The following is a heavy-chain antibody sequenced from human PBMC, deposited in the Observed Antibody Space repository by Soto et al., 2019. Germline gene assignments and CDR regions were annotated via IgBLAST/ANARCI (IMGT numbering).Heavy chain of an antibody. CDR3: SYLYFDH. CDR2: IKSNIDGGTA. CDR1: GFTFNNAW. V-gene: IGHV3-15*01. J-gene: IGHJ4*02. D-gene: IGHD1-26*01. Sequence: EVQVVESGGGLVRPGGSLRLSCATSGFTFNNAWMSWVRQAPGKGLEWVGYIKSNIDGGTADYAAPVKGRFTISRDDSKNMLYLQVNSLKAEDTAVYYCSYLYFDHWGQGTLVAVSS.